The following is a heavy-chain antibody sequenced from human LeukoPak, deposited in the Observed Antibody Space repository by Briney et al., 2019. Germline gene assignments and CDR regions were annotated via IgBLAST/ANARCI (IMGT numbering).Heavy chain of an antibody. Sequence: SETLSLTCTVSGGSISSYYWSWIRQPAGKGLEWIGRIYTSGSTNYNPSLKSRVTISVDTSKNQFSLKLSSVTAADTAVYYCARRAGYCSSTSCYSRRVVGHHSSNWFDPWGQGTLVTVSS. CDR2: IYTSGST. V-gene: IGHV4-4*07. J-gene: IGHJ5*02. CDR1: GGSISSYY. D-gene: IGHD2-2*01. CDR3: ARRAGYCSSTSCYSRRVVGHHSSNWFDP.